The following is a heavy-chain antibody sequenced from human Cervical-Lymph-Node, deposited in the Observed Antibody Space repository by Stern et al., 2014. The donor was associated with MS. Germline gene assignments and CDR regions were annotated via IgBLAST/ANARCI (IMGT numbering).Heavy chain of an antibody. V-gene: IGHV1-46*01. J-gene: IGHJ6*02. Sequence: QVQLVQSGAEVKTPGASVKLSCKASTYTFISYYMHWVRQAPGQGLEWIGIINPSGGSTSYAQKFQGRVTMTRDTSTSTVYMELSSLRSEDTAVYYCAREVAGHRLGMMDVWGQGTSVTVSS. CDR3: AREVAGHRLGMMDV. CDR2: INPSGGST. CDR1: TYTFISYY. D-gene: IGHD6-19*01.